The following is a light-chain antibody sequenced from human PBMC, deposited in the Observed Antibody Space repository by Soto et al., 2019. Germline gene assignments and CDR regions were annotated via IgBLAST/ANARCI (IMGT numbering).Light chain of an antibody. J-gene: IGKJ1*01. Sequence: EIVLTQSPGTLSLSPGERVTLSCRATQTISSNYLAWYRQKPGQAPKLLIHGASTRATGIPDRFSGSGSGTDFTLTISRLEPEDFAVYYCQLYGSSPKTFGQGTKVEF. CDR1: QTISSNY. CDR2: GAS. CDR3: QLYGSSPKT. V-gene: IGKV3-20*01.